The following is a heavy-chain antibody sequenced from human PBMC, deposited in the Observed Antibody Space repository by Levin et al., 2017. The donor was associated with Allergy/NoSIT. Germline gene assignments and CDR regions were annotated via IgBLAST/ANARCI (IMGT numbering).Heavy chain of an antibody. CDR3: ARMQYYGGSYFFDY. CDR2: IHYSGST. CDR1: GGSISSGGYY. Sequence: SETLSLTCTVSGGSISSGGYYWSWIRQHPGKGLEWIGYIHYSGSTYYNPSLKSRVIISVDTSKNQFSLKLSSVTAADTAVYYCARMQYYGGSYFFDYWGQGTLVTVSS. V-gene: IGHV4-31*03. D-gene: IGHD3-10*01. J-gene: IGHJ4*02.